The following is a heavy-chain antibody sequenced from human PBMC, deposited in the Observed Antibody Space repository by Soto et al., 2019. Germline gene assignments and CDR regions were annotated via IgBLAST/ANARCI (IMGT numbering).Heavy chain of an antibody. J-gene: IGHJ6*02. CDR1: GFTFSSYA. CDR2: ISGSGGST. D-gene: IGHD3-10*01. Sequence: GGSLRLSCAASGFTFSSYAMSWVRQAPGKGLEWVSAISGSGGSTYYADSVKGRFTISRDNSKNTLYLQMNSLRAEDTAVYYCAKDATMVRGPSYYGMDVWGQGTTVTVSS. CDR3: AKDATMVRGPSYYGMDV. V-gene: IGHV3-23*01.